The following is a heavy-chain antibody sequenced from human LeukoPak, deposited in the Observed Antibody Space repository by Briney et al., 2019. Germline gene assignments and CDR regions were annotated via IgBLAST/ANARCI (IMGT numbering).Heavy chain of an antibody. V-gene: IGHV3-49*03. CDR2: IRSKAYGGTT. CDR3: TRDGRLRWSD. CDR1: GFTVGDYA. Sequence: SLRVSCTASGFTVGDYAMSRFVEAPGKVLKGVGFIRSKAYGGTTEYAASVKGRFTISRDDSKSIAYLQMNSLKTEDTAVYYCTRDGRLRWSDWGQGTLVTVSS. D-gene: IGHD4-23*01. J-gene: IGHJ4*02.